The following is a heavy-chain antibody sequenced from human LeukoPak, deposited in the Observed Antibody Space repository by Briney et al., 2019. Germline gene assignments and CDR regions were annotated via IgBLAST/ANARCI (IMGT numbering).Heavy chain of an antibody. CDR3: ARDQRMIGDYYYYYGMDV. Sequence: SQTLSLTCAISGDSVSSNSAAWNWIRQSPSRGLEWLGRTYYRSKWYNDYAVSVKSRITINPDTSKNQFSLQLNSVTPEDTAVYYCARDQRMIGDYYYYYGMDVWGQGTTVTVS. CDR1: GDSVSSNSAA. J-gene: IGHJ6*02. CDR2: TYYRSKWYN. D-gene: IGHD3-22*01. V-gene: IGHV6-1*01.